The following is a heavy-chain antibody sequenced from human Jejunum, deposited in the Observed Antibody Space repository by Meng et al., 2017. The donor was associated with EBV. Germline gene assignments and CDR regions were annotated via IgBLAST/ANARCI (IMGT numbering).Heavy chain of an antibody. V-gene: IGHV3-74*01. CDR3: TRTGSPGYCTSTACYALNWYDP. D-gene: IGHD2-2*01. CDR2: VNGDGGGT. CDR1: GLTFSNYW. Sequence: EVQLVESGGGLVQPGGCLGLSCVAFGLTFSNYWMHWVRQAPGKGLVWVSRVNGDGGGTNYADSVKGRFTVSRDNAKNTLYLQMNSLRADDTAVYYCTRTGSPGYCTSTACYALNWYDPWGQGTLVTVSS. J-gene: IGHJ5*02.